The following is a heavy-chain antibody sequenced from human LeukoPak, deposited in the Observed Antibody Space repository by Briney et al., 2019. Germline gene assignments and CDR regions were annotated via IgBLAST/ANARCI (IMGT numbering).Heavy chain of an antibody. J-gene: IGHJ4*02. D-gene: IGHD6-13*01. CDR3: AKDRLGAAAGFFDY. Sequence: GGSLRLSCAASGFTFSSYALSWVRQAPGKGLEWVSGISDTGDSTYYADSVKGRFTISRDNSKNTLYLQMNSLRADDTAVYYCAKDRLGAAAGFFDYWGQGSLVTVSS. CDR2: ISDTGDST. CDR1: GFTFSSYA. V-gene: IGHV3-23*01.